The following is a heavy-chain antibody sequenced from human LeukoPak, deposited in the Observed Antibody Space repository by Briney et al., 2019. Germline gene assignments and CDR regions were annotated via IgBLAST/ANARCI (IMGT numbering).Heavy chain of an antibody. V-gene: IGHV1-69*04. D-gene: IGHD2-15*01. CDR2: IIPIFGIA. J-gene: IGHJ5*02. Sequence: GASVKVSCKASGGTFSSYAISWVRQAPGQGLEWMGRIIPIFGIANYAQKFQGRVTITADKSTSTAYMELSSLRSEDTAVYYCATDLVVVVAPFDPWGQGTLSPSPQ. CDR1: GGTFSSYA. CDR3: ATDLVVVVAPFDP.